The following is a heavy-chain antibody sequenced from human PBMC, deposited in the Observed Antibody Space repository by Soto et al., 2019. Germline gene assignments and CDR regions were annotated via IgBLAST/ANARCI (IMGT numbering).Heavy chain of an antibody. CDR3: RRNIRGTYIYHMDL. J-gene: IGHJ6*03. CDR1: GFTFSYHW. D-gene: IGHD3-10*01. V-gene: IGHV3-7*01. CDR2: INQDGGAR. Sequence: EVQLVESGGGLVQPGGSLRLSCEASGFTFSYHWMSWVRQAPGKGLEWVANINQDGGARFYVDSVKGRFTISRDNAKNSLYLKMGSLKAEDGAVYYCRRNIRGTYIYHMDLGGRGTRATV.